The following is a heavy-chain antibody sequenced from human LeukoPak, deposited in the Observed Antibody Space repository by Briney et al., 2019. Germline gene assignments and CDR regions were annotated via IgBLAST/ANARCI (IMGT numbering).Heavy chain of an antibody. CDR3: ADGLLWFGELRN. D-gene: IGHD3-10*01. CDR2: ISGSGGST. V-gene: IGHV3-23*01. J-gene: IGHJ4*02. CDR1: GFTFSNYG. Sequence: GGSLRLSCAASGFTFSNYGMTWVRQAPGKGLEWVSGISGSGGSTYYADSVKGRFTISRDNSKNTLYLQMHSLRAEDTAVYYCADGLLWFGELRNWGQGTLATVSS.